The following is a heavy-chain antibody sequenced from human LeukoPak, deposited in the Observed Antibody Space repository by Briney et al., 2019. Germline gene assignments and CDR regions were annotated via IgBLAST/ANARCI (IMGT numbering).Heavy chain of an antibody. CDR2: IIPIFGTA. V-gene: IGHV1-69*06. CDR3: ARDVSSGWYGDYYYYYYMDV. CDR1: GGTFSSYA. D-gene: IGHD6-19*01. J-gene: IGHJ6*03. Sequence: ASVKVSCKASGGTFSSYAISWVRQAPGQGLEWMGGIIPIFGTANYAQKFQGRVTITADKSTSTAYMELSSLRSEDTAVYYCARDVSSGWYGDYYYYYYMDVWGKGTTVTVSS.